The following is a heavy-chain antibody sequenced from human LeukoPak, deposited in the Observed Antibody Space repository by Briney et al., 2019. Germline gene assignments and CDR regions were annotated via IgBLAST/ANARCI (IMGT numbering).Heavy chain of an antibody. Sequence: ASVKVSCKASGYTFTAYYMHWVRQAPGQGLEWMGWINPNSGGTNYAQKFQGRVTMTRDTSISTAYMELSRLRSDDTAVYYCATEVTTVTKYYFQHWGQGTLVTVSS. J-gene: IGHJ1*01. CDR2: INPNSGGT. CDR3: ATEVTTVTKYYFQH. V-gene: IGHV1-2*02. D-gene: IGHD4-17*01. CDR1: GYTFTAYY.